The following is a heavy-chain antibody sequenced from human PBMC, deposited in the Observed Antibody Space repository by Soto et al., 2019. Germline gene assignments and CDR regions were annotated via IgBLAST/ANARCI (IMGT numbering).Heavy chain of an antibody. J-gene: IGHJ1*01. CDR2: ISAYNGNT. CDR3: ARGFLEWLSPSYFQH. CDR1: GYTFTSYG. V-gene: IGHV1-18*04. Sequence: ASVKVSCKASGYTFTSYGISWVRQAPEQGLEWMGWISAYNGNTNYAQKLQGRVTMTTDTSTSTAYMELRSLRSDDTAVYYCARGFLEWLSPSYFQHWGQGTLVTVSS. D-gene: IGHD3-3*01.